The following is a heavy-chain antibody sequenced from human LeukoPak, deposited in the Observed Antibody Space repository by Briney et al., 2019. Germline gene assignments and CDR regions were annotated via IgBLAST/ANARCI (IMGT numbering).Heavy chain of an antibody. V-gene: IGHV3-23*01. CDR1: GFTFSSYA. J-gene: IGHJ4*02. CDR3: AKAGYDILTGYYV. D-gene: IGHD3-9*01. CDR2: ISGSGGSA. Sequence: GGSLRLSCAASGFTFSSYAMSWVRQAPGKGLEWVSAISGSGGSAYYADSVKGRFTISRDNSKNTLYLQMNSLRAEDTAVYYCAKAGYDILTGYYVWGQGTLVTVSS.